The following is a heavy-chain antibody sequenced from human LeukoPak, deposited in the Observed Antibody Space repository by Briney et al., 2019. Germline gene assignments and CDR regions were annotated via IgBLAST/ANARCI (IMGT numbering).Heavy chain of an antibody. CDR2: IKQDGSEK. CDR3: ATSGTYYYGSGSSY. Sequence: PGGSPRLSCAASGFTFSNYWMSWVRQAPGKGLEWVANIKQDGSEKYYVDSAKGRFTISRDNAKNSLYLQMNSLRAEDAAVYYCATSGTYYYGSGSSYWGQGALVTVSS. D-gene: IGHD3-10*01. J-gene: IGHJ4*02. CDR1: GFTFSNYW. V-gene: IGHV3-7*01.